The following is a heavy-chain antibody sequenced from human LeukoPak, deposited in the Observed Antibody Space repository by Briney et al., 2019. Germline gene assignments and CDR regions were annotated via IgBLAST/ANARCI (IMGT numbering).Heavy chain of an antibody. CDR3: SRDLHCSGYGCSFDY. V-gene: IGHV6-1*01. J-gene: IGHJ4*02. Sequence: SQTLSLTCAIPGDSVSSNSVACNWIRQSPSRGLEWLGRTYYRSTWYHDYAVSVKSRIAINPDTSKNQFSLQLNSVTPEDTAVYYCSRDLHCSGYGCSFDYWGQGTLVTVSS. CDR2: TYYRSTWYH. CDR1: GDSVSSNSVA. D-gene: IGHD2-15*01.